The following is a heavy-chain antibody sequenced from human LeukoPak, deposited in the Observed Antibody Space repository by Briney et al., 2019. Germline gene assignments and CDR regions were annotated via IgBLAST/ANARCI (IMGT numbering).Heavy chain of an antibody. CDR2: IYNDGKT. V-gene: IGHV3-53*01. J-gene: IGHJ4*02. Sequence: PGGSLRLSCAASGFSVTTDHMSWVRQAPGEGLEWVSVIYNDGKTYHADSVKGRFTISRENSKNTVHLQMNGLRGEDTAVYYCARVWELSFDYWGQGTLVTVSS. CDR3: ARVWELSFDY. CDR1: GFSVTTDH. D-gene: IGHD1-26*01.